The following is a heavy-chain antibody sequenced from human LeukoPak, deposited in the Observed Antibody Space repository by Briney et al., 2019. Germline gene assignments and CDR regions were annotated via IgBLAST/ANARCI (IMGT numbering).Heavy chain of an antibody. J-gene: IGHJ4*02. CDR3: ARSSGWYTGFDY. CDR1: GFTFSSYA. Sequence: PGGSLRLSCAASGFTFSSYAMSWVRQAPGQGLEWVSAISGSGGSTYYADSVKGRFTISRDNAKSSLYLQMDSLRAEDTAVYYCARSSGWYTGFDYWGQGTLVTVSS. CDR2: ISGSGGST. V-gene: IGHV3-23*01. D-gene: IGHD6-19*01.